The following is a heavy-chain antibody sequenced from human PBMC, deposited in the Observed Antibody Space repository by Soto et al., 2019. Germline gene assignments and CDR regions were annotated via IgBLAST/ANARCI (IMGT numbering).Heavy chain of an antibody. Sequence: QVQLVQSGAEVKKPGASVKVSCKASGYTFTSYGISWVRQAPGQGLEWMGWISAYNGNTNYAQKLQGRVTMTTDTSTSTAYMELRRLRSDDTAVYYCARSIAAAGSSHYCYGMDVWGQGTTVTVSS. CDR3: ARSIAAAGSSHYCYGMDV. D-gene: IGHD6-13*01. J-gene: IGHJ6*02. V-gene: IGHV1-18*01. CDR2: ISAYNGNT. CDR1: GYTFTSYG.